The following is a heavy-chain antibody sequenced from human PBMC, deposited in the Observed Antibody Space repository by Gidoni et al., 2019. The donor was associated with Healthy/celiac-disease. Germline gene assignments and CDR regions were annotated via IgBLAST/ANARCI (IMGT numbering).Heavy chain of an antibody. V-gene: IGHV1-69*01. Sequence: VQLVQSAAEVKKPGSSVKVSCQASSHPFSSYAISWVRQAPGQRLEWMGGIIPILGTANYAKKFQGRGKMTEDESTSTAYMELSSLRSEDTAVYYCARERRCSGGSGLLIGYYYMDVWGKGTTGTVSS. CDR2: IIPILGTA. CDR3: ARERRCSGGSGLLIGYYYMDV. CDR1: SHPFSSYA. D-gene: IGHD2-15*01. J-gene: IGHJ6*03.